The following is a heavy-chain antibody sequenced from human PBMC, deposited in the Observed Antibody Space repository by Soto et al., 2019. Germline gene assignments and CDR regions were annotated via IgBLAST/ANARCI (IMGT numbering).Heavy chain of an antibody. J-gene: IGHJ4*02. Sequence: SETLSLTCSVSGASLLSSYWSWVRQPAGKGLEWIGHIFSSGRTSYNPSLKSRLTMSIDPSMDVFSPNLSSVTAADTAVYYCAKGWDVKYFDYWGRGTLVTVSS. D-gene: IGHD1-26*01. CDR3: AKGWDVKYFDY. CDR2: IFSSGRT. V-gene: IGHV4-4*07. CDR1: GASLLSSY.